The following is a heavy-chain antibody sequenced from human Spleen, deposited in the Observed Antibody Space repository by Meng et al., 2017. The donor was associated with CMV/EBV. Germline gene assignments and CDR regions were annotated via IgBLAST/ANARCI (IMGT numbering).Heavy chain of an antibody. CDR1: GYTFTSYY. J-gene: IGHJ5*02. Sequence: ASVKVSCKASGYTFTSYYMHWVRQAPGQGLEWMGIINPSGGSTSYAQKFQGRVTMTRDTSTSTVYMELSSLRSEDTAVYYCAGDLRGATVTAVGLFDPWGQGTLVTVSS. CDR3: AGDLRGATVTAVGLFDP. V-gene: IGHV1-46*01. D-gene: IGHD4-11*01. CDR2: INPSGGST.